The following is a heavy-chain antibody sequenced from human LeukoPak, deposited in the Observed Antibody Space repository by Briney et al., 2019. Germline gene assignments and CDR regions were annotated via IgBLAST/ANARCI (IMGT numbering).Heavy chain of an antibody. CDR3: ARDLGMTDGDYVSYFDY. CDR1: GFTFSTYS. D-gene: IGHD4-17*01. J-gene: IGHJ4*02. Sequence: GGSLRLSCAASGFTFSTYSMNWVRQAPGKGLEWVSYISSSGSIIYYADSVKGRFTISRDNAKNSLYLQMNSLRAEDTALYYCARDLGMTDGDYVSYFDYWGQGTLVTVSS. V-gene: IGHV3-48*04. CDR2: ISSSGSII.